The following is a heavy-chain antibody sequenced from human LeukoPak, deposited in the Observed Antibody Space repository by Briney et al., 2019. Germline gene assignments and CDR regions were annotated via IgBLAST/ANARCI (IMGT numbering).Heavy chain of an antibody. CDR3: GRVGRTVAGTFDN. CDR2: IYYSGST. V-gene: IGHV4-59*01. Sequence: SETLSLTCTVSGGSISSYYWSWIRQPPGKGLEWIGYIYYSGSTNYNPSLQSRVTISVDTSKNQFSLKLSSVTAADTAVYYCGRVGRTVAGTFDNWGQGTLVTVSS. D-gene: IGHD6-19*01. CDR1: GGSISSYY. J-gene: IGHJ4*02.